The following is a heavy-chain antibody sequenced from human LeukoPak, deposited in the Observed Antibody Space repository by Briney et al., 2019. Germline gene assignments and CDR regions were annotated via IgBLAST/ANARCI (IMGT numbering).Heavy chain of an antibody. CDR1: GVSISSYY. J-gene: IGHJ4*02. D-gene: IGHD1-1*01. V-gene: IGHV4-4*07. CDR2: TSPSGSA. Sequence: PSETLSLTCTVSGVSISSYYWSWIRQPAGKGLEWIVRTSPSGSASETIRYTPSLKSRVTMSVDTSKNVFSLKLTSVTAADTALYYCTRSVAWNERFDSWGQGTLVTVSS. CDR3: TRSVAWNERFDS.